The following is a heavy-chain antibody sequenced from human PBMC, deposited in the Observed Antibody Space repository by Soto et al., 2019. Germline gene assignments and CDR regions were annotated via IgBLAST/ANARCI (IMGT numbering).Heavy chain of an antibody. J-gene: IGHJ4*02. CDR3: ARSKYSTSSFDY. Sequence: SGPRGEPTQTLTLTCTFSGFSLSTDDVGVGWIRQPPGKALDWLAVIYWDDDKRYSPSLKSRLTITKDTSKNQVLLTMTNMDPVDTATYFCARSKYSTSSFDYWGQGALVTVSS. CDR1: GFSLSTDDVG. D-gene: IGHD6-6*01. V-gene: IGHV2-5*02. CDR2: IYWDDDK.